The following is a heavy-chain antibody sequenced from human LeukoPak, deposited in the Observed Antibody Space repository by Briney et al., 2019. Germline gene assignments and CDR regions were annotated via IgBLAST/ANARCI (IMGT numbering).Heavy chain of an antibody. CDR2: ISAYNGNT. Sequence: GASVKVSCKASGGTFSSYAISWVRQAPGQGLEWMGWISAYNGNTNYEQKLQGRVTMTTDTSTSTAYMELRSLRSDDTAVYYCASLKNSYDSSGYLVTDAFDIWGQGTMVTVSS. CDR3: ASLKNSYDSSGYLVTDAFDI. J-gene: IGHJ3*02. V-gene: IGHV1-18*01. CDR1: GGTFSSYA. D-gene: IGHD3-22*01.